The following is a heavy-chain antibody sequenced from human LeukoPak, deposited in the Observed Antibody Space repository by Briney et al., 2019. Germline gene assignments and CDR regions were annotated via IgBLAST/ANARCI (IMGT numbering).Heavy chain of an antibody. CDR2: IYYSGST. D-gene: IGHD3-16*01. Sequence: SETLSLTCTVSGGSISSYYRSWIRQPPGKGLEWIGYIYYSGSTNYNPSLKSRVTISVDTSKNQFSLKLSSVTAADTAVYYCARVWGDAFDIWGQGTMVAVSS. J-gene: IGHJ3*02. V-gene: IGHV4-59*01. CDR3: ARVWGDAFDI. CDR1: GGSISSYY.